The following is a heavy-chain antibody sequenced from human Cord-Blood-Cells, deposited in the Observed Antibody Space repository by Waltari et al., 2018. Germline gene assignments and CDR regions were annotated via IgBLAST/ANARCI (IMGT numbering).Heavy chain of an antibody. Sequence: QVQLVQSGAEVKKPWASVKVSCKASGYTFTGYYMHWVRQAPGQGLEWMGWMNPHSGGTNYAQKFQGRVTMTRDTSISTAYMELSRLRSDDTAVYYCAREMDIVATGELFDYWGQGTLVTVSS. CDR2: MNPHSGGT. J-gene: IGHJ4*02. V-gene: IGHV1-2*02. CDR1: GYTFTGYY. CDR3: AREMDIVATGELFDY. D-gene: IGHD5-12*01.